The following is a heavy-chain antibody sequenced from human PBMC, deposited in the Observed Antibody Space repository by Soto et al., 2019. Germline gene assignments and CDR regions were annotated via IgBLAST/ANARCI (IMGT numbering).Heavy chain of an antibody. CDR2: MYYSGST. CDR3: ARAAGAVAGRFDY. J-gene: IGHJ4*02. V-gene: IGHV4-59*01. CDR1: GFSISRYY. Sequence: LSVGCTVSGFSISRYYWSWIRQPPGKGLEWIGYMYYSGSTNYNPSLKSRVTISVDTSKTQFSLNLSSVTAADTAVYYCARAAGAVAGRFDYWGKGTLVTVSS. D-gene: IGHD6-19*01.